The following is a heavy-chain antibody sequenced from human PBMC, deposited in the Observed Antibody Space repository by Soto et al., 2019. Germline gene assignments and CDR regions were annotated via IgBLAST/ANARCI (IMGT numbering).Heavy chain of an antibody. Sequence: PGESLKISCKGSGYSFTSYWISWVRQMPGKGLEWMGRIDPSDSYTNYSPSFQGHVTISADKSISTAYLQWSSLKASDTAMYYCARALSLGYCSGGSCPNNLPDYWGQGTLVTVSS. V-gene: IGHV5-10-1*01. D-gene: IGHD2-15*01. CDR2: IDPSDSYT. CDR3: ARALSLGYCSGGSCPNNLPDY. CDR1: GYSFTSYW. J-gene: IGHJ4*02.